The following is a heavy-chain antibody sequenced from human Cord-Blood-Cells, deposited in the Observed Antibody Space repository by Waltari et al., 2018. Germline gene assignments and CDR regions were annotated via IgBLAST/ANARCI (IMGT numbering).Heavy chain of an antibody. V-gene: IGHV4-39*01. CDR3: ARHSGDYAIFDY. CDR2: IYYSGRT. CDR1: GGSISSSSYY. Sequence: QLQLQESVPGLVKPSEKLSLTCTLSGGSISSSSYYLGWIRQPPGKVLEWIGSIYYSGRTYYNPSLKSRVTISGDTSKTQFSLKLSSVTAADTAVYYCARHSGDYAIFDYWGQGTLVTVSS. J-gene: IGHJ4*02. D-gene: IGHD4-17*01.